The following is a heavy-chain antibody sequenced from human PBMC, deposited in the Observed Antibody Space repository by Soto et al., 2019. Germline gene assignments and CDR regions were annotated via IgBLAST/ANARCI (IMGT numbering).Heavy chain of an antibody. Sequence: QVQLQQWGAGLLKPSETLSLTCAVYGGSFSGYYWSWIRQPPGKGLEWIGEINHSGSTNYNPSLKWRVTISVDASKKQFHLKRSHVPAAVTAVYYFARGRPPDIVVVPVAMHYYFDYWGQGSLVAGSS. CDR1: GGSFSGYY. J-gene: IGHJ4*02. V-gene: IGHV4-34*02. CDR3: ARGRPPDIVVVPVAMHYYFDY. CDR2: INHSGST. D-gene: IGHD2-2*01.